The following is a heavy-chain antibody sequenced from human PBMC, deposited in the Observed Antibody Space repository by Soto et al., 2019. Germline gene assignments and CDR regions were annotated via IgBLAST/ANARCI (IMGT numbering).Heavy chain of an antibody. CDR2: IYYSGST. V-gene: IGHV4-30-4*01. CDR3: ARGRVRSSWNFDY. D-gene: IGHD6-13*01. CDR1: GGSISSGDYY. J-gene: IGHJ4*02. Sequence: SETLSLTCTVSGGSISSGDYYWSWIRQPPGKGLGWIGYIYYSGSTYYNPSLKSRVTISVDTSKNQFSLKLSSVTAADTAVYYCARGRVRSSWNFDYWGQGTLVTVSS.